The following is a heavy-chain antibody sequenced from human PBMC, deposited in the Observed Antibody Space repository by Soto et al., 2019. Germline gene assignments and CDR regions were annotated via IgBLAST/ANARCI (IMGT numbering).Heavy chain of an antibody. V-gene: IGHV3-11*06. D-gene: IGHD2-15*01. CDR1: GFTFSDYY. CDR3: ARVALEGVVAVYLDH. Sequence: QVQLVESGGGLVKPGGSLRLSCAASGFTFSDYYMSWIRQAPGKGLEWVSYISSSSTYTKYADSVKGRFTISRDNAKKSLYLQLNTLRAEDTAVYYCARVALEGVVAVYLDHWGQGTLVTVSS. J-gene: IGHJ1*01. CDR2: ISSSSTYT.